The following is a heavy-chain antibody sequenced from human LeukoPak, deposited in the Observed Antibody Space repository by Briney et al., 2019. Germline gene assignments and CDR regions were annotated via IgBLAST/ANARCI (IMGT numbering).Heavy chain of an antibody. J-gene: IGHJ4*02. CDR1: GFTFSDHY. CDR3: ARAYERPYYFDY. D-gene: IGHD3-22*01. Sequence: GGSLRLSCAASGFTFSDHYMDWVRQAPGEGLEWVGRTRTKANSYTTEYAASVKGRFTISRDDSKNSLYLQMNSLKTEDTAVYYCARAYERPYYFDYWGQGTLVTVSS. CDR2: TRTKANSYTT. V-gene: IGHV3-72*01.